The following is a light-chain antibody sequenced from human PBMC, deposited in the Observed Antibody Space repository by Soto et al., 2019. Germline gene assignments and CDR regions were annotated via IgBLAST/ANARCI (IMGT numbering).Light chain of an antibody. CDR3: HRYSGSPQT. CDR1: QSVSNY. Sequence: EIVLTQSPGTLSLSPGERATLSCRASQSVSNYLAWYQRKPGQAPRLLIYGASSRATGIPDRFSGSGSGTDFTLIISRLEPEVSAVYCCHRYSGSPQTFGEGTKVEIK. J-gene: IGKJ4*01. V-gene: IGKV3-20*01. CDR2: GAS.